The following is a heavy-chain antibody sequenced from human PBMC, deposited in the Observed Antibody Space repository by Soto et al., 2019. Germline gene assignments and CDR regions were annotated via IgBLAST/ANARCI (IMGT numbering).Heavy chain of an antibody. V-gene: IGHV3-74*01. CDR3: ARDGGTGTPFDY. J-gene: IGHJ4*02. CDR2: ITSDGDNT. D-gene: IGHD1-1*01. Sequence: GGSLRLSCAASGFTFSTYWMHWVRQDLGKGLVWVSRITSDGDNTRYADSVKGRFTISRDNAKNTLFLQMDSLRVEDSAVYYCARDGGTGTPFDYWGQGTLVTVSS. CDR1: GFTFSTYW.